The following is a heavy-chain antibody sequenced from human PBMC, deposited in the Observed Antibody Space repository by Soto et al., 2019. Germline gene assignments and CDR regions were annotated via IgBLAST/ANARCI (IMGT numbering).Heavy chain of an antibody. D-gene: IGHD3-16*01. J-gene: IGHJ6*02. CDR1: GFTFNSYW. CDR2: LNSDGSSK. Sequence: EVQLVESGGGLVQPGGSLRLSCAASGFTFNSYWMHWVRQAPGKGLVWVSRLNSDGSSKYYGDCMKGRFTISRDNAENTVYLQMNSLRDEDTAVYFCARGLKNYYAMDVWGQGTTVTVSS. CDR3: ARGLKNYYAMDV. V-gene: IGHV3-74*01.